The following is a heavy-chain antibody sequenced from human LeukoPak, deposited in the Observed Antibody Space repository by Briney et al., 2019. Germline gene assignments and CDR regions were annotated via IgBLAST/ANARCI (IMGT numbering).Heavy chain of an antibody. J-gene: IGHJ4*02. V-gene: IGHV4-30-4*01. CDR1: GGSISSGDYY. D-gene: IGHD6-13*01. CDR3: ARHESSSNALDY. CDR2: IYYSGST. Sequence: PSETLSLTCTVSGGSISSGDYYWSWIRQPPGKGLEWIGHIYYSGSTYYNPSLKSRVTISVDTSKNQFSLKLSSVTAADTAVYYCARHESSSNALDYWGQGTLVTVSS.